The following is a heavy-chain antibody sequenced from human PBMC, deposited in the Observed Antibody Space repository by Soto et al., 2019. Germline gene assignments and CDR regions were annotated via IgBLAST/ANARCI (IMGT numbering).Heavy chain of an antibody. J-gene: IGHJ4*02. CDR3: VRDDFGVGMDY. CDR1: AFTFRNYR. V-gene: IGHV3-48*01. Sequence: GXCLRLCCAASAFTFRNYRINWVGQAPGKGLEGVSYIGIGSSTKYYADSVKGRFTISRDNAKNSLYLQMKSVRAEDMAVYYCVRDDFGVGMDYWGQGTLVTVSS. CDR2: IGIGSSTK. D-gene: IGHD3-3*01.